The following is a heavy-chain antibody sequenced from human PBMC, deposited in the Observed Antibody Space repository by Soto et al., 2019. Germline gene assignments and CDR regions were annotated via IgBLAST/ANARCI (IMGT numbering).Heavy chain of an antibody. CDR1: GGSISSSSYY. CDR3: ARHYSSSWYFYFDY. CDR2: IYYSVST. Sequence: SETLSLTCPVSGGSISSSSYYWGLIRQPPGKGLEWIGSIYYSVSTYYNPSLKSRVTISVDTSKNQFSLKLSSVTDADTAVYYCARHYSSSWYFYFDYWGQGTLVTVPQ. D-gene: IGHD6-13*01. V-gene: IGHV4-39*01. J-gene: IGHJ4*02.